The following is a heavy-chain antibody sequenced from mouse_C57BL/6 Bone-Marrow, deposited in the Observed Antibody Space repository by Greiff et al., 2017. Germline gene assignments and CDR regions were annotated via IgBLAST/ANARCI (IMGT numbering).Heavy chain of an antibody. Sequence: QVQLQQPGAELVKPGASVKLSCKASGYTFTSYWMQWVKQRPGQGLEWIGEIDPSDSYTNYNHKFKGKATLTVDTSSCTSYMQLSSLTSEDSAVYYCASTYFDYWGQGTTLTVSS. CDR2: IDPSDSYT. CDR1: GYTFTSYW. J-gene: IGHJ2*01. CDR3: ASTYFDY. V-gene: IGHV1-50*01.